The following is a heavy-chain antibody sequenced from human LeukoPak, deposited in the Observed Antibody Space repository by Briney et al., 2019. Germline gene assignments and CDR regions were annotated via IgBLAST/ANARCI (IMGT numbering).Heavy chain of an antibody. D-gene: IGHD6-6*01. CDR2: INHSGST. CDR3: ARGTGSSSYYGMDV. V-gene: IGHV4-34*01. CDR1: GVSFSGYY. Sequence: PSETLSLTCAVYGVSFSGYYWSWIRQPPGKGLEWIGEINHSGSTNYNPSLKSRVTISVDTSKNQFSLKLSSVTAADTAVYYCARGTGSSSYYGMDVWGQGTTVTVSS. J-gene: IGHJ6*02.